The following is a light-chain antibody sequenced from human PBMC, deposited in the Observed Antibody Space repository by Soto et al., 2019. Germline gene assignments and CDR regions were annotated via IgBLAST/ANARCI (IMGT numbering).Light chain of an antibody. CDR1: QSVSSSY. J-gene: IGKJ4*01. CDR3: LQYGSSPQPT. Sequence: EIVLTQSPGTLSLSPGERATLSCRASQSVSSSYLAWYQQKPGQAPRLLIYGASSRATGIPDRFSGSGSGTDFTLTISRLEPEDFAVYYCLQYGSSPQPTFGGGTKVEIK. V-gene: IGKV3-20*01. CDR2: GAS.